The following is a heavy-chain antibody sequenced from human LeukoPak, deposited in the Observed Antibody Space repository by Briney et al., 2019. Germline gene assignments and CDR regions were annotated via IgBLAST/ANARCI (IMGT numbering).Heavy chain of an antibody. CDR2: IYTNGST. CDR3: ARKAVTGYYFDY. Sequence: PSQTLSLTCTVSGGSISSGNYYWGWIRQPPGKGLEYIGRIYTNGSTHYNPSLKSRVTISVDTSRNQFSLRLSSVTAADTAVYYCARKAVTGYYFDYWDQGTLVTVSS. V-gene: IGHV4-61*02. D-gene: IGHD6-19*01. J-gene: IGHJ4*01. CDR1: GGSISSGNYY.